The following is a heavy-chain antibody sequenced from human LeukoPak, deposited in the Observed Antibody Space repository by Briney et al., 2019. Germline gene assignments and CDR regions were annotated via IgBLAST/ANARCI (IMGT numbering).Heavy chain of an antibody. Sequence: GGSLRLSCAASGFTFSSYGMHWVRQAPGKGLEWVAVISYDGSNKYYADSVKGRFTISRGNSKNTLYLQMNSLRAEDTAVYYCAKVRDSSGGVDYWGQGTLVTVSS. V-gene: IGHV3-30*18. CDR3: AKVRDSSGGVDY. CDR1: GFTFSSYG. D-gene: IGHD6-19*01. CDR2: ISYDGSNK. J-gene: IGHJ4*02.